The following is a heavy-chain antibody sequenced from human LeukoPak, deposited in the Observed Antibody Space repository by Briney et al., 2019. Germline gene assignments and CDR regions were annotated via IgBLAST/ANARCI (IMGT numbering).Heavy chain of an antibody. Sequence: ASVKVSRKASGYTFTSYGISWVRQAPGQGLEWMGWISAYNGNTNYAQKLQGRVTMTTDTSTSTAYMELRSLRSDDTAVYYCARGGPGDWNYPYYYYGMDVWGQGTTVTVSS. V-gene: IGHV1-18*01. J-gene: IGHJ6*02. CDR2: ISAYNGNT. CDR3: ARGGPGDWNYPYYYYGMDV. CDR1: GYTFTSYG. D-gene: IGHD1-7*01.